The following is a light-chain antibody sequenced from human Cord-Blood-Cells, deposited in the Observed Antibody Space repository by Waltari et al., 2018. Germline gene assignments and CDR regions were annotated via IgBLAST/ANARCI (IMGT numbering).Light chain of an antibody. CDR3: SSYAGSNNLV. CDR1: SSDVGGYNY. V-gene: IGLV2-8*01. CDR2: EVS. Sequence: QSALTQPPSASGSPGQSVTISCTGTSSDVGGYNYVSWYQQHPAKAPKLMIYEVSKRPSGVPGRFSGSKSGNTASLTVSGLQAEDEADYYCSSYAGSNNLVFGGGTKLTVL. J-gene: IGLJ2*01.